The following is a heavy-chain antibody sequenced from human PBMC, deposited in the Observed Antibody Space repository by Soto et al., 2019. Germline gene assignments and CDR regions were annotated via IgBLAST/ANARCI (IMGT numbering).Heavy chain of an antibody. J-gene: IGHJ6*02. CDR2: IYYNGNT. V-gene: IGHV4-31*02. CDR3: ARDQGGAALTGSGMDV. D-gene: IGHD3-10*01. Sequence: QVQVQESGPGLVKPSQTLSLKCSVSGGSIGSRDYYWSWIRQHPEKGLEWIGSIYYNGNTDYNPSLXGXPXMXXHTSMNEFSLKLTSVTAAATAVYYCARDQGGAALTGSGMDVWGQGTTVTVS. CDR1: GGSIGSRDYY.